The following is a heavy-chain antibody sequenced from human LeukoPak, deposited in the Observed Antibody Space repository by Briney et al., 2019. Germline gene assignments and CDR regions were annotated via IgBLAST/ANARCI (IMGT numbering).Heavy chain of an antibody. V-gene: IGHV3-74*01. CDR2: IYSDGSRT. Sequence: PGGSLRLSCAASGFTFSSYWMHWVRQGPGKGLVWVSRIYSDGSRTTYADSVKGRFTISGDNAKNTLYLQMNSLRAEDTAVYYWARSGRGGAFDIWGHGTMVTVSS. CDR3: ARSGRGGAFDI. D-gene: IGHD1-26*01. J-gene: IGHJ3*02. CDR1: GFTFSSYW.